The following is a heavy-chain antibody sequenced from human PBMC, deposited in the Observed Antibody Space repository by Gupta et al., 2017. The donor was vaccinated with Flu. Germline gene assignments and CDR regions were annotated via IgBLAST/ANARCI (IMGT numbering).Heavy chain of an antibody. J-gene: IGHJ4*02. V-gene: IGHV3-21*01. CDR3: ARDIGIAVAGEFDY. Sequence: RQAPGKGLGWVSSISSASSYIYYADSLKGRITISRDNAKSSLYLQMNSLRAEDTAVYYCARDIGIAVAGEFDYWGQGTLVNVSS. CDR2: ISSASSYI. D-gene: IGHD6-19*01.